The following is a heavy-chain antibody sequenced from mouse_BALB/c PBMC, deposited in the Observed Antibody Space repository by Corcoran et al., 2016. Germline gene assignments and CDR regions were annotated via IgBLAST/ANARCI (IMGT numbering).Heavy chain of an antibody. V-gene: IGHV9-1*02. CDR3: ASSYYRYGGAYYYAMDY. D-gene: IGHD2-14*01. Sequence: QIQLVQSGPELKKPGETVKISCKASGYTFTNYGMNWVKQDTGKGLKWLGWINTYTGEPTYADDFKGRFAISLETSASTAYLQFNNLKNADKATYFCASSYYRYGGAYYYAMDYWGQRTSVTVSS. J-gene: IGHJ4*01. CDR1: GYTFTNYG. CDR2: INTYTGEP.